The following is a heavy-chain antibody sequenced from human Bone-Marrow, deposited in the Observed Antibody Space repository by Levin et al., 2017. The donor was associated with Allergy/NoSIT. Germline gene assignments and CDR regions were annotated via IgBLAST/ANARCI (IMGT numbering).Heavy chain of an antibody. J-gene: IGHJ4*02. CDR2: ISNSGPT. V-gene: IGHV3-23*01. CDR1: GFTFSSYA. D-gene: IGHD3-22*01. CDR3: TRNSYYYSYFDV. Sequence: GGSLRLSCAASGFTFSSYAMTWVRQAPGKGLEWVSIISNSGPTYYADSVKGRFTISRDNSKNTLSLQMNSLRAEDSAIYYCTRNSYYYSYFDVWGQGTRVTVSS.